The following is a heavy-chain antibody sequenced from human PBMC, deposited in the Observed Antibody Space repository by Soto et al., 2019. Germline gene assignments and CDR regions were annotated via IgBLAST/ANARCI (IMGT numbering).Heavy chain of an antibody. V-gene: IGHV3-23*01. CDR2: IGESGTPT. J-gene: IGHJ6*02. CDR3: ARYIPGLRYYGMAV. Sequence: EVQLLESGGGLVQPGGSLRLSCAASGFTFSSYAMKWVRQAPGKGLEWVSLIGESGTPTYYADSVKGRFTISRDNSGNTLFLEMYSRRAEDTAVYYGARYIPGLRYYGMAVWGQGPRSPSP. CDR1: GFTFSSYA. D-gene: IGHD2-2*01.